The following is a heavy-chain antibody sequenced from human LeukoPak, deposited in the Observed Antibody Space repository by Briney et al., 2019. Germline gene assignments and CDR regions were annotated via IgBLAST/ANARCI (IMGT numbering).Heavy chain of an antibody. CDR2: INTDGRVT. CDR3: IRETHVGLHLEY. V-gene: IGHV3-74*01. Sequence: AGSLRLSCVASGFTFTTYWMHWVRQVPGKGLVWVARINTDGRVTTYADSVKGRFTVSRDNAENTLYLQMNNLRLEDTAVYYCIRETHVGLHLEYWGQGTLATVS. J-gene: IGHJ4*02. CDR1: GFTFTTYW. D-gene: IGHD3-10*02.